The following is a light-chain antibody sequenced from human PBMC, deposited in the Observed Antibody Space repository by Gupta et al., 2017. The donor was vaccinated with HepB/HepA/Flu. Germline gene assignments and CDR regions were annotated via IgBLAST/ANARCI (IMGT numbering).Light chain of an antibody. CDR1: SSNIGAGYD. CDR3: QSYDSSLSGVV. J-gene: IGLJ2*01. Sequence: QSVRTQPPSVSGAPGQRVTISCTGSSSNIGAGYDVHWYQQLPGPAPKLLIYGNSNRPSGVPDRFSGSKSGTSASLAITGLQAEDEADYYCQSYDSSLSGVVFGGGTKLTVL. CDR2: GNS. V-gene: IGLV1-40*01.